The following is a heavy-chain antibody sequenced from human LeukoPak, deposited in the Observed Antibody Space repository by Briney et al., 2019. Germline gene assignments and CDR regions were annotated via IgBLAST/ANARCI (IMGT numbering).Heavy chain of an antibody. J-gene: IGHJ4*02. V-gene: IGHV4-34*01. CDR3: ARGHPMGYDSSGPEDY. CDR2: INHSGGT. Sequence: SETLSLTCAVYGGSFSGYYWSWIRQPPGKGPEWIGEINHSGGTNYNPSLKSRVTISVDTSKNQFSLKLSSVTAADTAVYYCARGHPMGYDSSGPEDYWGRGKLDPVSS. CDR1: GGSFSGYY. D-gene: IGHD3-22*01.